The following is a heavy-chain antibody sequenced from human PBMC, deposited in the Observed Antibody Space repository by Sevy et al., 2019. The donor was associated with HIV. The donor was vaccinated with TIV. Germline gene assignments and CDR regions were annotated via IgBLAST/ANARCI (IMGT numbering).Heavy chain of an antibody. CDR3: TTPLFGFGVVLFAFDI. V-gene: IGHV3-15*01. D-gene: IGHD3-3*01. CDR1: GFTFSNAW. Sequence: GGSLRLSCAVSGFTFSNAWMSWVRQAPGKGLEWVGRIKSKTDGGTTDYAAPVKGRFTISRDDSKNTLYLQMNSLKTEDTAVYYCTTPLFGFGVVLFAFDIWGQGTMVTVSS. CDR2: IKSKTDGGTT. J-gene: IGHJ3*02.